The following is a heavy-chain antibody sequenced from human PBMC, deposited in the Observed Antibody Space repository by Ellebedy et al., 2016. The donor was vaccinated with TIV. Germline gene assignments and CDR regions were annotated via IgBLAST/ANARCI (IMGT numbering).Heavy chain of an antibody. CDR1: GYTFTKYY. D-gene: IGHD3-16*01. CDR2: IIPIFGTA. Sequence: AASVKVSCKTSGYTFTKYYITWVRQAPGQGLEWMGGIIPIFGTANYAQKFQGRVTITADESTSTAYMELSSLRSEDTAVYYCARAPRLSAADYWGQGTLVTVSS. V-gene: IGHV1-69*13. J-gene: IGHJ4*02. CDR3: ARAPRLSAADY.